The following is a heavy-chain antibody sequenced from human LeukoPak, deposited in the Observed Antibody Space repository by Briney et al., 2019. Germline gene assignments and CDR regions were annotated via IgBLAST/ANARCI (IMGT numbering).Heavy chain of an antibody. Sequence: GPVKVSCKASGYTFTGYYIHWVRQAPGQGLEWMGRVNPNSGGTNYAQKFQGRVTITADESTSTAYMELSSLRSEDTAVYYCARVRCSGGSCYPYYYGVDVWGQGTTVTVSS. CDR3: ARVRCSGGSCYPYYYGVDV. V-gene: IGHV1-2*06. CDR1: GYTFTGYY. D-gene: IGHD2-15*01. J-gene: IGHJ6*02. CDR2: VNPNSGGT.